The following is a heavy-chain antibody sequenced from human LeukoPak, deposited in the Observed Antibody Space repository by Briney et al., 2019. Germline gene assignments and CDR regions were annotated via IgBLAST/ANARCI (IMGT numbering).Heavy chain of an antibody. CDR1: GFTFSSYA. CDR2: ISYDGSNK. J-gene: IGHJ4*02. V-gene: IGHV3-30*04. CDR3: ARVAVSPYGDYFDY. Sequence: GGSLRLSCAASGFTFSSYAMHWVRQAPGKGLEWVAVISYDGSNKYYADSVKGRFTISRDNSKSTLYLQMNSLRAEDTAVYYCARVAVSPYGDYFDYWGQGTLVTVSS. D-gene: IGHD4-17*01.